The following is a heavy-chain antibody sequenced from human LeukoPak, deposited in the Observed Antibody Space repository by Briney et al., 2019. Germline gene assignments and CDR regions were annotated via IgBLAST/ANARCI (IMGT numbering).Heavy chain of an antibody. CDR2: LFTGGGRT. J-gene: IGHJ4*02. D-gene: IGHD3-10*01. CDR3: AKECDYSPGHKFDL. V-gene: IGHV3-23*01. CDR1: GFTFNNYL. Sequence: GGSLRLSCAASGFTFNNYLMSWVRHAPGNGLEWVSVLFTGGGRTLYADSVKVRFTISGDTSRTTLYLQMNGLRAEDTAVYYCAKECDYSPGHKFDLWGKGTLVTVSS.